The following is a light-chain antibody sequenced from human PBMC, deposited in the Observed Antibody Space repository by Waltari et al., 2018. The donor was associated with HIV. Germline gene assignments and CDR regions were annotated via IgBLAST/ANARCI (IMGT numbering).Light chain of an antibody. Sequence: GSPGQSVTISCTGTDSDVSWYRIIPGQAPKLIIYDVTQRPSGVPDRFSGSQSGNTASLTISGLQPEDEADYYCCAYADSYTLLVVFGGGTKLTVL. CDR2: DVT. J-gene: IGLJ2*01. CDR1: DSDV. CDR3: CAYADSYTLLVV. V-gene: IGLV2-11*01.